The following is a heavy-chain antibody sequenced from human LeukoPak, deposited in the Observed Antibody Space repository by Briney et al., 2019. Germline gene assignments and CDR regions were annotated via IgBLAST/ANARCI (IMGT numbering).Heavy chain of an antibody. Sequence: PGGSLRLSCAASGFTFSNYWMHCVRHAPGNGLVWVSRINTDGSSTFYADSVRGRFTISRDNAKNSLYLEMNSLRAEDTAVYYCARALVADGASAYWGQGTLVTVSS. J-gene: IGHJ4*02. D-gene: IGHD2-15*01. CDR1: GFTFSNYW. CDR3: ARALVADGASAY. CDR2: INTDGSST. V-gene: IGHV3-74*01.